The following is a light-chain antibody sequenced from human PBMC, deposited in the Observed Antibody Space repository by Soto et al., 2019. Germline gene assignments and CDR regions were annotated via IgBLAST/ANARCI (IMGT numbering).Light chain of an antibody. CDR1: QSVSNS. J-gene: IGKJ1*01. CDR3: HQYNHWWT. V-gene: IGKV3-15*01. CDR2: GAS. Sequence: DIVMTQSPSTLSVSPGDRVTLTCRASQSVSNSLAWYQQKPGQAPRLLIYGASTRAIGIPARFSGSGSETDGTLITSSLQSEDFAVYDSHQYNHWWTFGQGTKVEIK.